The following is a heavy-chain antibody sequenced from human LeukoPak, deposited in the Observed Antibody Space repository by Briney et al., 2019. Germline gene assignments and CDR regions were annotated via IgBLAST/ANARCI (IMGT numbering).Heavy chain of an antibody. CDR1: GFTFSDYA. J-gene: IGHJ4*02. CDR3: AKDRGYGEHEPFES. V-gene: IGHV3-30*18. D-gene: IGHD4/OR15-4a*01. CDR2: SAHDEVAK. Sequence: GGSLRLSCVGSGFTFSDYAIHWVRQAPGKGLEWVAVSAHDEVAKQFADSVKGRFTLSRDNSRDSVHLQMNRLRDEDTAVYYCAKDRGYGEHEPFESWGQGSLATVSS.